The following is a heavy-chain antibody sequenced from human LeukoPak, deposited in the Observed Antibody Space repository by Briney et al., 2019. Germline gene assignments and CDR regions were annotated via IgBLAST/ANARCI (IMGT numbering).Heavy chain of an antibody. D-gene: IGHD3-22*01. V-gene: IGHV4-38-2*02. CDR1: GYSISSGYY. J-gene: IGHJ3*02. Sequence: SETLSLTCTVSGYSISSGYYWGWIRQPPGKGLEWIGSIYHSGSTYYNPSLKSRVTISVDTSKNQFSLKLSSVTAADTAVYYCARDPHYYDSSGYPGDAFDIWGQGTMVTVSS. CDR3: ARDPHYYDSSGYPGDAFDI. CDR2: IYHSGST.